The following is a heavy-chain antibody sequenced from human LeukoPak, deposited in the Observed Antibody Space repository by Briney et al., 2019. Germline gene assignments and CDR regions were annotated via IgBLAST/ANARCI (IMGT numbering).Heavy chain of an antibody. D-gene: IGHD5-18*01. CDR1: GGTFSSYA. CDR2: VIPIFGTA. Sequence: SVKVSCKASGGTFSSYAISWVRQAPGQGLEWMGGVIPIFGTANYAQKFQGRVTITADESTSTAYMELSSLRSEDTAVYYCASVVGYSYGFDYWGQGTLVTVSS. V-gene: IGHV1-69*13. J-gene: IGHJ4*02. CDR3: ASVVGYSYGFDY.